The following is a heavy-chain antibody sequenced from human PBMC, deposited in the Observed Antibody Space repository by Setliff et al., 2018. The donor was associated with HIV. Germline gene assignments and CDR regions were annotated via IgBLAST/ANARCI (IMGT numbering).Heavy chain of an antibody. CDR2: ISFSGNTI. D-gene: IGHD2-21*01. Sequence: PGGSLRLSCAVSGFFFSDHYMSWIRQAPGKGLEWVSYISFSGNTIYYRDSVRGRFTIARDNARNSLYLQMNSLKADDTAVYYCARVARGAYSDIWGQGTMVTVSS. CDR3: ARVARGAYSDI. J-gene: IGHJ3*02. CDR1: GFFFSDHY. V-gene: IGHV3-11*01.